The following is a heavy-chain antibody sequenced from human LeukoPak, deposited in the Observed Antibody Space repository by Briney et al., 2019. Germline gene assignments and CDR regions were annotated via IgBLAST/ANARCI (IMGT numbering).Heavy chain of an antibody. CDR2: IYYSGST. D-gene: IGHD3-22*01. J-gene: IGHJ4*02. CDR1: GGSISSYY. CDR3: ARDSSGYYFY. Sequence: SETLSLTCTVSGGSISSYYWSWIRQPPGKGLEWIGYIYYSGSTNYNPSLKSRVTISVDTSKNQFSLKLSSVTAADTAVYYCARDSSGYYFYWGQGTLVTVSS. V-gene: IGHV4-59*01.